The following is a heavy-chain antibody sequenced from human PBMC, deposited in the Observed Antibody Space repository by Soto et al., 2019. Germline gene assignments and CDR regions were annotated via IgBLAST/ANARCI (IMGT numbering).Heavy chain of an antibody. Sequence: PSETLSLTCTVSGGSISSYYWSWIRQPPGKGLEWIGYIYYSGSTNYNPSLKSRVTISVDTSKNQFSLKLNSMTAADTAVYYCARHNSGTGNTYFDYRGRRSLVTVSS. D-gene: IGHD3-10*01. V-gene: IGHV4-59*08. CDR1: GGSISSYY. CDR2: IYYSGST. J-gene: IGHJ4*01. CDR3: ARHNSGTGNTYFDY.